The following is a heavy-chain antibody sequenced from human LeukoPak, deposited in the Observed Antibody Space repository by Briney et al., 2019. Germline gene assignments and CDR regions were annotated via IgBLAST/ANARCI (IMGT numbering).Heavy chain of an antibody. D-gene: IGHD4-23*01. Sequence: ASVTVSCKASGYSFTNYYIHWVRQAPGQGLEWMGIVNPSGGSTTYAQEFQGRVTMTRDTSTSTVYIDLSSLRSDDTAVYFCARGGRMTTVVTYYFDYWGQGTLVTVSS. CDR3: ARGGRMTTVVTYYFDY. J-gene: IGHJ4*02. CDR1: GYSFTNYY. V-gene: IGHV1-46*01. CDR2: VNPSGGST.